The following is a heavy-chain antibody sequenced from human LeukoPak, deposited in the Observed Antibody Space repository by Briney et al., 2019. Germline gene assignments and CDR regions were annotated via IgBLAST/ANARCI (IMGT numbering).Heavy chain of an antibody. D-gene: IGHD3-3*01. Sequence: PGRSLRLSCAASGFTFSSYAMSWVRQAPGKGLEWVSAISGSGGSTYYADSVKGRFTISRDNSKNTLYLQMNSLRAEDTAVYYCAKDLDDFWSGYHHYWGQGTLVTVSS. CDR2: ISGSGGST. CDR3: AKDLDDFWSGYHHY. V-gene: IGHV3-23*01. CDR1: GFTFSSYA. J-gene: IGHJ4*02.